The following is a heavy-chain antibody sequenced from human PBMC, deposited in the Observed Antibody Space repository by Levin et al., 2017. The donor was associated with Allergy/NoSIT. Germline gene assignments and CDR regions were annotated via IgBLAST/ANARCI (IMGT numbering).Heavy chain of an antibody. CDR2: ISSSGSTI. Sequence: GGSLRLSCAASGFTFSSYEMNWVRQAPGKGLEWVSYISSSGSTIYYADSVKGRFTISRDNAKNSLYLQMNSLRAEDTAVYYCARQLGNFWSGYNYFDCWGQGNLVTASS. CDR3: ARQLGNFWSGYNYFDC. CDR1: GFTFSSYE. J-gene: IGHJ4*02. D-gene: IGHD3-3*01. V-gene: IGHV3-48*03.